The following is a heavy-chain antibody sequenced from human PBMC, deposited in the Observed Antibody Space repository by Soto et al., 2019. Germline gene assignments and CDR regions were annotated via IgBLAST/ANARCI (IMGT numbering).Heavy chain of an antibody. CDR1: VFTFSNYA. D-gene: IGHD1-26*01. J-gene: IGHJ4*02. CDR2: ISYDGSNK. V-gene: IGHV3-30*07. Sequence: GWSLRLSCASSVFTFSNYAMHWVRQAPGKGLEWVAVISYDGSNKYYADSVKGRFTISRDNSKNTMYLQMTSLRADDTAVYYCADGGRYPYYWGPGTLVTVSS. CDR3: ADGGRYPYY.